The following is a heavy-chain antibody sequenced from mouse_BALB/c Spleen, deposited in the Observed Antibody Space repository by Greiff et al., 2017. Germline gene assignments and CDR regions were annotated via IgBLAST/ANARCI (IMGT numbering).Heavy chain of an antibody. Sequence: EVQLQESGPSLVKPSQTLSLTCSVTGDSITSGYWNWIRKFPGNKLEYMGYISYSGSTCYNPSLKSRISITRDTSTNQYYLQLNSVTTEDTATYYGASYGQLRGSAPWFAYWGQGTLVTVSA. D-gene: IGHD1-1*01. CDR2: ISYSGST. CDR3: ASYGQLRGSAPWFAY. V-gene: IGHV3-8*02. J-gene: IGHJ3*01. CDR1: GDSITSGY.